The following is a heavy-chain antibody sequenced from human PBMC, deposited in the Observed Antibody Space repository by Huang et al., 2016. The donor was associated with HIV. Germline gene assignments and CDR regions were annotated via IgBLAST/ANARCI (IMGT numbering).Heavy chain of an antibody. CDR1: GFSFDSFA. CDR3: VRENYGSGSTLHWFDP. D-gene: IGHD3-10*01. CDR2: ITAGSSCK. Sequence: DVQLVESGGGLVKPGGSLRLSCAASGFSFDSFAMHWVRQATGKGMEWVVSITAGSSCKDYAVSLPGRFTVSRDNAKNSLYLQMNSLRPEDTAVYYCVRENYGSGSTLHWFDPWGQGTLVTVSS. V-gene: IGHV3-21*01. J-gene: IGHJ5*02.